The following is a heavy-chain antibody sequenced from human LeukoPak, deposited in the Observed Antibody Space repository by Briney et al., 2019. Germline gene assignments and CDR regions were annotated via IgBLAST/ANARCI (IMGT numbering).Heavy chain of an antibody. CDR2: ISGSGGST. J-gene: IGHJ5*02. CDR3: AKEGRITMIVVGFDP. Sequence: GGSLRLCCAASGFTFSSYAMSWVRQATGKGLEWVSAISGSGGSTYYADSVKGRFTISRDNSKNTLYLQMNSLRAEDTAVYYCAKEGRITMIVVGFDPWGQGTLVTVSS. CDR1: GFTFSSYA. D-gene: IGHD3-22*01. V-gene: IGHV3-23*01.